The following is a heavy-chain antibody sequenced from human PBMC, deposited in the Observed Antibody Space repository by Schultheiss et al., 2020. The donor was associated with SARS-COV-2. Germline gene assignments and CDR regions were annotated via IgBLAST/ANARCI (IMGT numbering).Heavy chain of an antibody. Sequence: GESLKISCEGSGYSFTSHWIAWVRQMPGKGLEWMGIIYPDDSDTKYGPSFRGQVTFTVDKSISTAYLQLSSLKASDTAIYYCARRYSGYENFFDFWGQGTLVTVSS. V-gene: IGHV5-51*01. D-gene: IGHD5-12*01. J-gene: IGHJ4*02. CDR2: IYPDDSDT. CDR3: ARRYSGYENFFDF. CDR1: GYSFTSHW.